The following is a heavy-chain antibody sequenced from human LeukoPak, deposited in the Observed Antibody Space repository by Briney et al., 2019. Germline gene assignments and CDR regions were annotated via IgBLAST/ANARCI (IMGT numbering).Heavy chain of an antibody. J-gene: IGHJ4*02. D-gene: IGHD2-15*01. CDR2: MNPKSGDT. V-gene: IGHV1-8*03. CDR3: ATEYCSGGSCYNRGFDY. CDR1: GYSFTNYD. Sequence: ASVKVACKASGYSFTNYDINWVRQATGQGLEWMGWMNPKSGDTGYSQKFQGRVFITRDTSINTAYMELSSLGSDDTAVYYCATEYCSGGSCYNRGFDYWGQGTLVTVSS.